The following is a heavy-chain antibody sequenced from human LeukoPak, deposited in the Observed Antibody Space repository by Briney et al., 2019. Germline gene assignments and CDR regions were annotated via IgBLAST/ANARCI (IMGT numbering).Heavy chain of an antibody. CDR3: ARELRFLEWLLPDY. CDR1: GYTFTSYG. CDR2: ISAYNGNT. Sequence: ASVKVSCKASGYTFTSYGISWVRLAPGQGHEWMGWISAYNGNTNYAQKLQGRVTMTTDTSTSTAYMELSSLRSDDTAVYYCARELRFLEWLLPDYWGQGTQVTVSS. V-gene: IGHV1-18*01. D-gene: IGHD3-3*01. J-gene: IGHJ4*02.